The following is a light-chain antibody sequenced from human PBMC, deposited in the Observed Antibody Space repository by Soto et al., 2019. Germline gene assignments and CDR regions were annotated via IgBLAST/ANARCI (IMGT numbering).Light chain of an antibody. J-gene: IGKJ5*01. V-gene: IGKV3-11*01. CDR3: QLSQQRSSWPPIA. CDR2: DAS. CDR1: ERISHS. Sequence: DIVLTQSPATLSLSPGNRVTLSCRANERISHSLAWYQQKPGQAPRILIYDASFRATGIPERFSGSGSGTDFTLSISSLEPEDFAVYYCQLSQQRSSWPPIACGQGTRLEIK.